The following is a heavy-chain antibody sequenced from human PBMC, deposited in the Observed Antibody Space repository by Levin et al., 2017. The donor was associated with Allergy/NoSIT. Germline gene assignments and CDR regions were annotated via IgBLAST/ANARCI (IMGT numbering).Heavy chain of an antibody. J-gene: IGHJ4*02. CDR1: GYTFTGYY. V-gene: IGHV1-2*02. Sequence: ASVKVSCKASGYTFTGYYMHWVRQAPGQGLEWMGWINPNSGGTNYAQKFQGRVTMTRDTSISTAYMELSRLRSDDTAVYYCARDLTITMVRGEPETWRDYWGQGTLVTVSS. CDR2: INPNSGGT. CDR3: ARDLTITMVRGEPETWRDY. D-gene: IGHD3-10*01.